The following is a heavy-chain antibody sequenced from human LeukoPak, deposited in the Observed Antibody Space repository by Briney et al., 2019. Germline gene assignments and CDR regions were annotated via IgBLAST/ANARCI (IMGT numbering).Heavy chain of an antibody. J-gene: IGHJ5*02. D-gene: IGHD6-19*01. Sequence: GASVKVSCKASGFTFTSYGISWVRQAPGQGLEWMGWISAYNGNTNYAQKLQGRVTMTTDTSTSTAYMELRSLRSDDTAVYYCARLARHSSGWYEGGWFDPWGQGTLVTVSS. CDR2: ISAYNGNT. CDR1: GFTFTSYG. V-gene: IGHV1-18*01. CDR3: ARLARHSSGWYEGGWFDP.